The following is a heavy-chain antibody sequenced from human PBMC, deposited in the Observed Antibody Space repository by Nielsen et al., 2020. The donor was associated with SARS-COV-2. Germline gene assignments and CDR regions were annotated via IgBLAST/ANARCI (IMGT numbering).Heavy chain of an antibody. CDR1: GFTFDDYG. CDR3: ATLGYSSSSSDYYGMDV. Sequence: GVLKISCAASGFTFDDYGMSWVRQAPGKGLAWVSGINWNGGSTGYADSVKGRFTISRDNAKNSLYLQMNSLRAEDTALYHCATLGYSSSSSDYYGMDVWGQGTTVTVSS. J-gene: IGHJ6*02. D-gene: IGHD6-6*01. V-gene: IGHV3-20*01. CDR2: INWNGGST.